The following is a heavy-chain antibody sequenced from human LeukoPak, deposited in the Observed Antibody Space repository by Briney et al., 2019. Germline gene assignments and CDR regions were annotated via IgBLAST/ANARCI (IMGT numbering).Heavy chain of an antibody. J-gene: IGHJ5*02. Sequence: SETLSLTCTVSGGSISNYYWSWIRQPPGKGLEWIGYIYYSATTNYNPSLKSRVTISIDASKNQFSLNLTSLTAADTAVYYCARGVPFDPWGQGTQVTVSS. CDR3: ARGVPFDP. D-gene: IGHD4/OR15-4a*01. CDR1: GGSISNYY. CDR2: IYYSATT. V-gene: IGHV4-59*01.